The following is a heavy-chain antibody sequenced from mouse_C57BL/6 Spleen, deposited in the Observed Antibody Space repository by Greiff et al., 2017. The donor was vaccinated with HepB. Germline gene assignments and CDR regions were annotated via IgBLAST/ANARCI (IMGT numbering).Heavy chain of an antibody. CDR1: GFNIKDYY. D-gene: IGHD2-14*01. V-gene: IGHV14-2*01. CDR2: IDPEDGET. CDR3: DRREERPGGYFDD. Sequence: VQLQQSGAELVKPGASVKLSCTASGFNIKDYYMHWVKQRTEQGLEWIGRIDPEDGETKYAPKFPGKATITAGTSSNTAYLQLSSLTSEDTAGYYCDRREERPGGYFDDWGTGTTVNVSS. J-gene: IGHJ1*03.